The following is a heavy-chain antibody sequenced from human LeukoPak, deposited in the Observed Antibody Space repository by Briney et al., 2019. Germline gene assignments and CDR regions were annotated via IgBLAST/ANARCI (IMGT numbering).Heavy chain of an antibody. D-gene: IGHD5-12*01. Sequence: GRSLRLSCAASGFTFDDYAMHWVRQAPGKGLEWVSGISWNSGSIGYADSAKGRFTISRDNAKNSLYLQMNSLRAEDMALYYCAKDLDIVATGAFDYWGQGTLVTVSS. V-gene: IGHV3-9*03. J-gene: IGHJ4*02. CDR3: AKDLDIVATGAFDY. CDR1: GFTFDDYA. CDR2: ISWNSGSI.